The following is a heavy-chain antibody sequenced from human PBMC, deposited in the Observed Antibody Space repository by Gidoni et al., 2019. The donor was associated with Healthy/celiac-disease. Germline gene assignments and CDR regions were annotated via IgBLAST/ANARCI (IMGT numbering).Heavy chain of an antibody. CDR1: GFTFSSYG. CDR3: ARDRRIAAAGLFDY. J-gene: IGHJ4*02. Sequence: QVQLVESGVGVVQPGRSLRLSCAASGFTFSSYGMHWVRQAPGKVLEWVAVIWYDGSNKYYADSVKGRFTISRDNSKNTLYLQMNSLRAEDTAVYYCARDRRIAAAGLFDYWGQGTLVTVSS. CDR2: IWYDGSNK. D-gene: IGHD6-13*01. V-gene: IGHV3-33*01.